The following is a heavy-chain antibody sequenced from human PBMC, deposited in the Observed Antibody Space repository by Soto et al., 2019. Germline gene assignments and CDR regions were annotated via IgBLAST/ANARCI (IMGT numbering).Heavy chain of an antibody. CDR2: INHRGIT. J-gene: IGHJ4*02. Sequence: SETLSLTCTVSGGSFSGYFWTWIRPPPGKGLEWLAEINHRGITNYNPSVESRVSMSVDTSKNQFSLRLYSVTAADTAVYYCVRGPYNYNSRYFDYRGQGTLVTVSS. V-gene: IGHV4-34*01. D-gene: IGHD1-1*01. CDR3: VRGPYNYNSRYFDY. CDR1: GGSFSGYF.